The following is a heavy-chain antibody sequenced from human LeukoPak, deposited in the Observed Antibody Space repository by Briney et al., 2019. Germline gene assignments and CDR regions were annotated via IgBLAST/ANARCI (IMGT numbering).Heavy chain of an antibody. J-gene: IGHJ5*02. V-gene: IGHV4-59*12. CDR3: ARNMAQLSWFDP. D-gene: IGHD2/OR15-2a*01. CDR2: IYYSGST. Sequence: SETLSLTCTVSGGSISSYYWSWIRQPPGKGLEWIGYIYYSGSTNYNPSLKSRVTISVDTSKNQFSLKLSSVTAADTAVYYCARNMAQLSWFDPWGQGTLVTVSS. CDR1: GGSISSYY.